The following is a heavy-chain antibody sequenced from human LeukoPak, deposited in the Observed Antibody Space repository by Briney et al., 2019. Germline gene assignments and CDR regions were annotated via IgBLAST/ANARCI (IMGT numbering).Heavy chain of an antibody. Sequence: SGTLSLTCTVSGDSINSSISYWGWIRQPPGKGLESIGSIYYSGSTYYNPSLKSRVTISVDTSKNQFSLKLSSVTAADTAVYYCARAAAGSHPYYYYGMDVWGQGTTVTVSS. J-gene: IGHJ6*02. CDR3: ARAAAGSHPYYYYGMDV. CDR2: IYYSGST. D-gene: IGHD6-13*01. V-gene: IGHV4-39*07. CDR1: GDSINSSISY.